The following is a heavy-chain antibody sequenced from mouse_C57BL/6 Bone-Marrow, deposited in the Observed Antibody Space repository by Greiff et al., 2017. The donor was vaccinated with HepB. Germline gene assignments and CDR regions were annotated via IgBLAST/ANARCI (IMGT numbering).Heavy chain of an antibody. V-gene: IGHV6-3*01. J-gene: IGHJ4*01. CDR3: TGRIVTTLYYYAMDY. CDR2: IRLKSDNYAT. CDR1: GFTFSNYW. D-gene: IGHD2-5*01. Sequence: EVKLMESGGGLVQPGGSMKLSCVASGFTFSNYWMNWVRQSPEKGLEWVAQIRLKSDNYATHYAESVKGRITISRDDSKSSVYLQMNNLRAEDTGIYYCTGRIVTTLYYYAMDYWGQGTSVTVSS.